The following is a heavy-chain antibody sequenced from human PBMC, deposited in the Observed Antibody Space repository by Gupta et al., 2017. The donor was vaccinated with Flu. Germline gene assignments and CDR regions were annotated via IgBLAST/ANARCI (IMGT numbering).Heavy chain of an antibody. D-gene: IGHD3-22*01. Sequence: QVQLQESGPGRLKPSETLSLTCAVSGDSISSGFYWGWIRQSPGKGLVWIGSAYHSAIPYYTPSLLSRATISVDPSKTQFSLSLSSVTAADTAVYYWARAASYYDSSGDFVYWGQGTLVTVSS. CDR3: ARAASYYDSSGDFVY. CDR2: AYHSAIP. V-gene: IGHV4-38-2*01. CDR1: GDSISSGFY. J-gene: IGHJ4*02.